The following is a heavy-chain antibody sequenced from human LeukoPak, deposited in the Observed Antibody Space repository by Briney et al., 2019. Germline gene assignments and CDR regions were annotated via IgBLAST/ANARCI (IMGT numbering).Heavy chain of an antibody. CDR2: INHIAAT. CDR3: ASGPAAVHP. Sequence: PSETLSLTCAVYGWSLNNHYWIWIRQPPGKGLEWIATINHIAATNYNPSLERRVTISSDMSKSQVCLKLSCVTVADTAVYYCASGPAAVHPWGQGTLVTVSS. V-gene: IGHV4-34*01. CDR1: GWSLNNHY. D-gene: IGHD6-13*01. J-gene: IGHJ4*02.